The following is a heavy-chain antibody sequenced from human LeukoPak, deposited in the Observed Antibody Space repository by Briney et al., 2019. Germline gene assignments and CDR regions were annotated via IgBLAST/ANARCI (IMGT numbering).Heavy chain of an antibody. CDR1: GFTFSGHW. J-gene: IGHJ4*02. V-gene: IGHV3-7*01. CDR2: INQGGSDK. D-gene: IGHD1-14*01. Sequence: GGSLRLSCAASGFTFSGHWMSWVRQAQGKGLEWVANINQGGSDKYYVDSVKGRFTISRDNANNLLYLQMNSLRGEDTAVYYCTRDRSRAEDDWGQGTLVTVSS. CDR3: TRDRSRAEDD.